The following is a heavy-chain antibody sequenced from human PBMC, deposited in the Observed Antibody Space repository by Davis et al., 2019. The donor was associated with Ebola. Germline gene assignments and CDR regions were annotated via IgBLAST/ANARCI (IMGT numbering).Heavy chain of an antibody. CDR3: TKGRSGTYSVSEY. Sequence: PGGSLRLSCAASGFTFSSYWMHWVRQAPGKGLVWVSRINSDGSSTSYADSVKGRFTISRDNSRNMVYLQMNSLRVEDTALYYCTKGRSGTYSVSEYWGQGALVTVSS. J-gene: IGHJ4*02. CDR2: INSDGSST. CDR1: GFTFSSYW. D-gene: IGHD1-26*01. V-gene: IGHV3-74*01.